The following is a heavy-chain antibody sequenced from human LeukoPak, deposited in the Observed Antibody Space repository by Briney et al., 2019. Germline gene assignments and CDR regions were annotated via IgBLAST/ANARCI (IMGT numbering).Heavy chain of an antibody. CDR1: GFTFTTYA. V-gene: IGHV3-30-3*02. D-gene: IGHD6-13*01. J-gene: IGHJ4*02. CDR2: LSYDGNTK. CDR3: AKNVALAAPSWGYFDY. Sequence: GGSLRLSCAASGFTFTTYAMHWVRQAPGKGLEWVAVLSYDGNTKYYADSVKGRFTISRDNAKNSLYLQMNSLRAEDTALYYCAKNVALAAPSWGYFDYWGQGTLITVSS.